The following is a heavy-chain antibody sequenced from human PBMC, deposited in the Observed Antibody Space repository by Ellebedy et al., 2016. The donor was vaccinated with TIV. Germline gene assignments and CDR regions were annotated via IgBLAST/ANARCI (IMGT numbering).Heavy chain of an antibody. V-gene: IGHV3-23*01. D-gene: IGHD3-16*01. CDR1: GFTFNTHA. Sequence: PGGSLRLSCVASGFTFNTHAMNWVRRAPGKGLERFSSINYDSRSTYYADSVKGRFTIPRDNPKKMLYLQMNSLRADDTAVYYCASRGKTWRAFDPWGQGTLVTVSS. CDR3: ASRGKTWRAFDP. J-gene: IGHJ5*02. CDR2: INYDSRST.